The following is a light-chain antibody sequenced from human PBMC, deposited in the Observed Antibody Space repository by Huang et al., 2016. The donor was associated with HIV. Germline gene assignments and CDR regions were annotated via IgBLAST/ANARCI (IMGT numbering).Light chain of an antibody. CDR2: AAS. CDR1: QSISSY. CDR3: QQTYIIPIT. J-gene: IGKJ2*01. Sequence: DIQMTQSPFSLSASVGDRVNITCRASQSISSYLNWYQQKPGKAPKILIYAASTLQSGIPSRFSGSGAGTDFTLTITSLQPEDFATYYCQQTYIIPITFGQGTKLEIK. V-gene: IGKV1-39*01.